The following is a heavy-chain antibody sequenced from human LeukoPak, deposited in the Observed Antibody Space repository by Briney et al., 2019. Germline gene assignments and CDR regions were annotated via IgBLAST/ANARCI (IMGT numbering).Heavy chain of an antibody. CDR2: ISGSGGST. J-gene: IGHJ5*02. CDR3: AKSGATNVASWFDP. V-gene: IGHV3-23*01. D-gene: IGHD1-26*01. CDR1: GFTFSSNA. Sequence: PGGSLRLSCAASGFTFSSNAMSWVRQAPGEGLEWVSAISGSGGSTYYADSVKGRFTISRDNSKNTLYLQMNSLRAEDTAVYYCAKSGATNVASWFDPWGQGTLVTVSS.